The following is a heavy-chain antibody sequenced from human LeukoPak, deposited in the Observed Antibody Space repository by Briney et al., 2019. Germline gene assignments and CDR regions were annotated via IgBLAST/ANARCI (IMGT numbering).Heavy chain of an antibody. D-gene: IGHD6-13*01. J-gene: IGHJ4*02. Sequence: GGSLRLSCAASGFTFSSYAMSRVRQAPGKGLEWVSVISGSGGSTYYADSVKGRFTISRDNSKNTLYLQMNSLRAEDTAVYYCAKGLGNKAAAGIGYWGQGTLVTVSS. CDR3: AKGLGNKAAAGIGY. CDR2: ISGSGGST. CDR1: GFTFSSYA. V-gene: IGHV3-23*01.